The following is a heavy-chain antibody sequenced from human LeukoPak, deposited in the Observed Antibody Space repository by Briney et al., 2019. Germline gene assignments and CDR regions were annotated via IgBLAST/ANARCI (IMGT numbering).Heavy chain of an antibody. V-gene: IGHV1-8*01. Sequence: ASVKVSCKASGYTLTRYDINCVRQATGQGLEWVVWMNPNRGNTGYAQKFQGRVTMPRNTSISTAYKELSSLRSEDTAVYYCARGPGGNYYDSSGYNNWFDPWGQGTLVTVSS. CDR2: MNPNRGNT. D-gene: IGHD3-22*01. CDR3: ARGPGGNYYDSSGYNNWFDP. CDR1: GYTLTRYD. J-gene: IGHJ5*02.